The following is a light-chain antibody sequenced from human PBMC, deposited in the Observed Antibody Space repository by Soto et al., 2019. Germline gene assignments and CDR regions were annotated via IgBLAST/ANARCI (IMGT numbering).Light chain of an antibody. J-gene: IGLJ1*01. CDR3: SSYSRDSIPV. Sequence: QSALTQPASVSGSPGQSITISCTGTYRDVGGYNFVSWYQHHPGKAPKLILYGVTNRPSGVSNRFSGSKSGDTASLTISGLQAAEEDAYYCSSYSRDSIPVFGTGTKLTVL. CDR2: GVT. V-gene: IGLV2-14*01. CDR1: YRDVGGYNF.